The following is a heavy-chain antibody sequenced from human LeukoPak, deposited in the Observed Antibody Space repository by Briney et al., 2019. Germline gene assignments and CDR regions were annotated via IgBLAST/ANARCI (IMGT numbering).Heavy chain of an antibody. CDR1: GFTFDDYA. CDR3: ARWRGLQSEFDC. D-gene: IGHD5-24*01. V-gene: IGHV3-7*01. J-gene: IGHJ4*02. CDR2: IGLDGAQK. Sequence: GGSLRLSCAASGFTFDDYAMHWVRQAPGKGLECVATIGLDGAQKDFVDSVKGRFTLSRDNAKNSLFLEMNRLRVEDTAVYYCARWRGLQSEFDCWGQGTLVTVSS.